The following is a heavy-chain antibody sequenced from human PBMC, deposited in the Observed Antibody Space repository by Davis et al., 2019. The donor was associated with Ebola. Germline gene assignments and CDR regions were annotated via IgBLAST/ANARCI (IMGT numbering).Heavy chain of an antibody. Sequence: PSETLSLTCTVSGGSITSYYWSWIRQPPGKGLEWIGSIYYSGSTYYNPSLKSRVTISVDTSKNQFSLKLSSVTAADTAVYYCARLDFYDSGSLDYWGQGTLVTVSS. CDR2: IYYSGST. CDR3: ARLDFYDSGSLDY. D-gene: IGHD3-10*01. J-gene: IGHJ4*02. CDR1: GGSITSYY. V-gene: IGHV4-59*04.